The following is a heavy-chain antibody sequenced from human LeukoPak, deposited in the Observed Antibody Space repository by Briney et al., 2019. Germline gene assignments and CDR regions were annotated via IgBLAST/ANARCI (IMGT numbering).Heavy chain of an antibody. CDR2: IYYSGST. V-gene: IGHV4-30-4*01. D-gene: IGHD3-22*01. Sequence: PSETLSLTCTVSGGSISSGDYYWSWIRQPPGKGLEWIGYIYYSGSTYYNPSLKSRVTISVDTSKNQFSLKLSSVTAADTAVYYCARDTSYYYNSSGYDYWGQGTLVTVSS. CDR3: ARDTSYYYNSSGYDY. J-gene: IGHJ4*02. CDR1: GGSISSGDYY.